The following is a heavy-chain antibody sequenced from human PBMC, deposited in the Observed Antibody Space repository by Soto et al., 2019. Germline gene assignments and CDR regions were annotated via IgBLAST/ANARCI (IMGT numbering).Heavy chain of an antibody. D-gene: IGHD3-3*01. J-gene: IGHJ4*02. Sequence: PGGSLRLSCAASGFTFSSYAMSWVRQAPGKGLEWVSAISGSGGSTYYADSVKGRFTISRDNSKNTLYLQMNSLRAEDTAVYYCAKGSLRFLELYYFDYWGQGTLVTVSS. CDR2: ISGSGGST. CDR3: AKGSLRFLELYYFDY. V-gene: IGHV3-23*01. CDR1: GFTFSSYA.